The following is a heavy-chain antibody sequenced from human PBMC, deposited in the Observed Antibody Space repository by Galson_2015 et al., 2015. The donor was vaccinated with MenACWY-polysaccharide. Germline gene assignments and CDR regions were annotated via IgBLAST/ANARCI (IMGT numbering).Heavy chain of an antibody. D-gene: IGHD1-26*01. Sequence: SVKVSCKASGYTLTELSMHWVRQAPGKGLEWMGGFDPDDGETIYAQKFQGRVTMTEDTSTDTAYMELSSLRSEDTAVYHWATDRADHGWELPHYYFDYWGQGTLVTVSS. CDR2: FDPDDGET. V-gene: IGHV1-24*01. J-gene: IGHJ4*02. CDR1: GYTLTELS. CDR3: ATDRADHGWELPHYYFDY.